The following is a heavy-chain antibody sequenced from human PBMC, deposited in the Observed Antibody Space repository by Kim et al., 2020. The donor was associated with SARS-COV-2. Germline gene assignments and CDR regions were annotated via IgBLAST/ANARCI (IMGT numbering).Heavy chain of an antibody. Sequence: SETLSLTCAVYGGSFSGYYWSWIRQPPGKGLEWIGEINHSGSTNYNPSLKSRVTISVDTSKNQFSLKLSSVTAADTAVYYCARGRPRLPYYYGMDVWGQGTTVTVSS. V-gene: IGHV4-34*01. CDR1: GGSFSGYY. CDR3: ARGRPRLPYYYGMDV. J-gene: IGHJ6*02. CDR2: INHSGST.